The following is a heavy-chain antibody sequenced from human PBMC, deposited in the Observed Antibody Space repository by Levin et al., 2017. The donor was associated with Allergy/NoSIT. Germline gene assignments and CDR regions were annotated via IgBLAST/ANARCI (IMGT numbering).Heavy chain of an antibody. CDR1: GFTFSTYW. CDR3: ARDSGLSAVSGYDLYDS. Sequence: ETLSLTCAASGFTFSTYWMMWVRQAPGKGLECVANINQGGDEKYYVDSVRGRFTVSRDNAKNSLYLQMSSLRAEDTAVYYCARDSGLSAVSGYDLYDSWGQGTLVTVSS. J-gene: IGHJ4*02. D-gene: IGHD5-12*01. CDR2: INQGGDEK. V-gene: IGHV3-7*03.